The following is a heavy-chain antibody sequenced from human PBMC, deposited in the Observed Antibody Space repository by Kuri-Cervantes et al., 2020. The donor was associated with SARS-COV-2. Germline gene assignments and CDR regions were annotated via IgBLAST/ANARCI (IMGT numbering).Heavy chain of an antibody. CDR2: IYYSGST. D-gene: IGHD3-16*01. V-gene: IGHV4-39*01. Sequence: GSLRLSCTVSGGSISSSSYYWGWIRQPPGKGLEWIGSIYYSGSTYYNPSLKSRVTISVDTSKNQFSLKLSSVTAADTAVYYCATQSWGNYWGQGTLVTVSS. CDR3: ATQSWGNY. J-gene: IGHJ4*02. CDR1: GGSISSSSYY.